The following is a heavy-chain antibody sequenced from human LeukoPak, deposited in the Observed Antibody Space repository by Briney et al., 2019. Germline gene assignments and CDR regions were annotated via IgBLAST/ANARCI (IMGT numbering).Heavy chain of an antibody. CDR2: INVDGSIR. V-gene: IGHV3-74*01. D-gene: IGHD3/OR15-3a*01. Sequence: PGGSLRLSCAASGYTFNSYWIHWVRQAPGKGLVWVSRINVDGSIRDYADSVKGQFTISRDNAKNTLYLQMNSLRGEDSAVYYCARGKDFWTGYPIYWYFDLWGRGTLVTVSS. CDR3: ARGKDFWTGYPIYWYFDL. J-gene: IGHJ2*01. CDR1: GYTFNSYW.